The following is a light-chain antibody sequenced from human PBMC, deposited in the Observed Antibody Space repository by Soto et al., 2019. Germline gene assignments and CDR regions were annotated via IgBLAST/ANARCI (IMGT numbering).Light chain of an antibody. CDR1: QSISSW. Sequence: DIQMTQSPSTLSASVGDRVTITCRASQSISSWLAWYQQKPGKAPKLLIYKASSLESGVPSRFSGSGSGTEFTLTIRSLQPDDFATYYCQQYNSYPFTFGPGPKVDIK. CDR3: QQYNSYPFT. CDR2: KAS. V-gene: IGKV1-5*03. J-gene: IGKJ3*01.